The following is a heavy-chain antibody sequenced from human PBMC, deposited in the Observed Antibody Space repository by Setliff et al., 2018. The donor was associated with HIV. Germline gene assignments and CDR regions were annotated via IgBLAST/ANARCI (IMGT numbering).Heavy chain of an antibody. CDR2: IYTSGST. V-gene: IGHV4-4*07. D-gene: IGHD6-19*01. CDR1: GGSINYYY. CDR3: ARGGSGGEQWLVRYYYYYYMDV. Sequence: SETLSLTCTVSGGSINYYYWNWIRQPAGKGLEWIGRIYTSGSTNYNPSLKSRVTISADTSKNQFSLKLSSVTAADTAVYYCARGGSGGEQWLVRYYYYYYMDVWGKGTTVTVSS. J-gene: IGHJ6*03.